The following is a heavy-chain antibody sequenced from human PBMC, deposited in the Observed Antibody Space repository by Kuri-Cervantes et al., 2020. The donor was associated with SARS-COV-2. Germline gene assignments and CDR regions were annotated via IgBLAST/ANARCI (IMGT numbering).Heavy chain of an antibody. CDR3: ARRSRPYGDDDAFDI. CDR1: RYSFTSYW. CDR2: IYPGDSDT. Sequence: GGSLRLSCKGSRYSFTSYWIGWVRQMPGKGLEWMGIIYPGDSDTRYSPSFQGQVTISADKSISTAYLQWSSLKASDTAMYYCARRSRPYGDDDAFDIWGQGTMVTVSS. V-gene: IGHV5-51*01. J-gene: IGHJ3*02. D-gene: IGHD4-17*01.